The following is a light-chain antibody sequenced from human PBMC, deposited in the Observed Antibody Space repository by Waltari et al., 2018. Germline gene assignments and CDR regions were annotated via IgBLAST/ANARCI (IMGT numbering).Light chain of an antibody. CDR3: QRYSSSPPT. J-gene: IGKJ1*01. CDR1: QSVSSY. CDR2: GAS. Sequence: VILTQSPATLSLSPGERATLSCRTSQSVSSYLAWYQQKPGQAPRLLIYGASSRATGIPDRVSGSGSGTEFTLTISSLEPEDFAVYYCQRYSSSPPTFGQGTKVEIK. V-gene: IGKV3-20*01.